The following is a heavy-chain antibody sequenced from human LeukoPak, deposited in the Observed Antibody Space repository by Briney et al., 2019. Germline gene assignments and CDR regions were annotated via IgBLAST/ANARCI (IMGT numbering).Heavy chain of an antibody. CDR3: ARCRDSSGYYFSPGYYYYYYMGV. D-gene: IGHD3-22*01. J-gene: IGHJ6*03. CDR1: GYSISSGYY. V-gene: IGHV4-38-2*01. Sequence: SETLSLTCAVSGYSISSGYYWGWIRQPPGKGLEWIGSIYHSGSTYYNPSLKSRVTISVDTSKNQFSLKLSSVTAADTAVHYCARCRDSSGYYFSPGYYYYYYMGVWGKGTTVTVSS. CDR2: IYHSGST.